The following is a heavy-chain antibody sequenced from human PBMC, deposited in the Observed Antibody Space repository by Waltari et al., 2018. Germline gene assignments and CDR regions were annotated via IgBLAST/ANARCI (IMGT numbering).Heavy chain of an antibody. J-gene: IGHJ4*02. Sequence: EVQLVESGGGLIQPGGSLRLPCAASGFTVTDNYMSWVHQAPGKGLEWVSVIYTDGRTYYADSVKGRFTVSRDDSKNTLYLQMNSLRAEDTAMYYCARDGFPDDYGDYLGYWGQGTLVTVSS. V-gene: IGHV3-53*01. CDR1: GFTVTDNY. CDR3: ARDGFPDDYGDYLGY. CDR2: IYTDGRT. D-gene: IGHD4-17*01.